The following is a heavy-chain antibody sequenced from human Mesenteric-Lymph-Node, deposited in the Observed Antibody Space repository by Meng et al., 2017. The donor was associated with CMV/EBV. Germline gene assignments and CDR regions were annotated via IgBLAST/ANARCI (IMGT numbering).Heavy chain of an antibody. V-gene: IGHV3-30*02. CDR1: GFTFITYA. D-gene: IGHD5-18*01. Sequence: GESLKISCAASGFTFITYAMHWVRQAPGKGPEWLAFIKYDGSDKYYADSVKGRFTISRDNYQNTVSLQLNNLRPEDTATYYCAKQSCGGYTYVSYYFDFWGQGALVTVSS. J-gene: IGHJ4*02. CDR2: IKYDGSDK. CDR3: AKQSCGGYTYVSYYFDF.